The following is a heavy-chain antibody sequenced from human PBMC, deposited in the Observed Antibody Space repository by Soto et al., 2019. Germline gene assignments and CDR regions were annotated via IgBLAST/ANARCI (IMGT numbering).Heavy chain of an antibody. D-gene: IGHD2-15*01. CDR1: GYTFTTYG. Sequence: ASVKVSCKTSGYTFTTYGVSWVRKAPGQGLEWMGWISPYNGNTNYAQRLQGRVTLTTDTSTNTAYMELRSLRSDDTALYYCAREDGYCSGGSCHSGGWLEPWGQGTLVTVSS. CDR2: ISPYNGNT. V-gene: IGHV1-18*01. CDR3: AREDGYCSGGSCHSGGWLEP. J-gene: IGHJ5*02.